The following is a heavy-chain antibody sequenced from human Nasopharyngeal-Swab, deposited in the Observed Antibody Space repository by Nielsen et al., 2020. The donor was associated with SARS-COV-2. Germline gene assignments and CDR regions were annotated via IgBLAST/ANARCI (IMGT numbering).Heavy chain of an antibody. Sequence: GSLRLSCTVSGDSIAYSTFYWGWIRQPPGKGLEWIGNIYYNGNTYQNPSLKGRLTISVDKSKNQFSLQLSSVTAADTAVYYCVRSSSWYYFDYWAQGTQVTVSS. V-gene: IGHV4-39*01. CDR3: VRSSSWYYFDY. J-gene: IGHJ4*02. CDR1: GDSIAYSTFY. CDR2: IYYNGNT. D-gene: IGHD6-13*01.